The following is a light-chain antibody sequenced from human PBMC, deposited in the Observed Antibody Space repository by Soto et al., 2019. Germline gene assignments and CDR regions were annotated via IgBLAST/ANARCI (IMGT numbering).Light chain of an antibody. V-gene: IGLV2-8*01. Sequence: QSVLTQPASVSGSPGQTITISCAGTKFDIGRYNYVSWYRQHPGEAPKLIIYEVTLRPSGVPDRFSGSKSGNTASLTVSGLQADDEADYYCSAYAGSNTFVFGTGTKVTVL. CDR3: SAYAGSNTFV. J-gene: IGLJ1*01. CDR1: KFDIGRYNY. CDR2: EVT.